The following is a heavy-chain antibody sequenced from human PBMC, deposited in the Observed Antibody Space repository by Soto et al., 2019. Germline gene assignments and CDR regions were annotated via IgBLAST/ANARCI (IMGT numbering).Heavy chain of an antibody. V-gene: IGHV1-69*02. CDR1: GGTFSRYT. J-gene: IGHJ3*02. CDR2: IIPILGIA. Sequence: SLKVSCKASGGTFSRYTISWVRQAPGQGLEWMGRIIPILGIANYAQKFQGRVTITADKSTSTAYMELSSLRSEDTAVYYCAEWLRDNAFAIRGQGTMVTVS. D-gene: IGHD5-12*01. CDR3: AEWLRDNAFAI.